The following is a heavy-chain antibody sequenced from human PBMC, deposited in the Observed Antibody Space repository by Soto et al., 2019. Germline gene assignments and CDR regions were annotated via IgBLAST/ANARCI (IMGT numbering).Heavy chain of an antibody. CDR3: AKESYYVSSGYYSDYFDY. V-gene: IGHV3-30*18. J-gene: IGHJ4*02. D-gene: IGHD3-22*01. CDR1: GFTFNSYG. Sequence: QVQLVESGGGVVQPGRSLRLSWAASGFTFNSYGMHWVRQAPGKGLEWVAVISYDGSNKYYADYVKGRFTISRDNSKNTLYLQMNSLRAEDTAVYYCAKESYYVSSGYYSDYFDYWGQGTLVTVSS. CDR2: ISYDGSNK.